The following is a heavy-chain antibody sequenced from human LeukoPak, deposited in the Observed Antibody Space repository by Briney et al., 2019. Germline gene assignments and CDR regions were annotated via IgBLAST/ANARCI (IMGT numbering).Heavy chain of an antibody. Sequence: GESLKISRKSSGYSFTSYWNGWVRPMPGKGLEWMGIIYPGDSDTRYSPSFQGQVTISADKSISSAYLQWSSLKASDTAMYYCARGSRYYDSSGGYYFDYWGQGTLVTVSS. D-gene: IGHD3-22*01. CDR3: ARGSRYYDSSGGYYFDY. V-gene: IGHV5-51*01. CDR1: GYSFTSYW. J-gene: IGHJ4*02. CDR2: IYPGDSDT.